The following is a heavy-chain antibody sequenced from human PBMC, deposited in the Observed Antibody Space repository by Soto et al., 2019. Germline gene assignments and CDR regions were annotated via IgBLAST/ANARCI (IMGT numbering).Heavy chain of an antibody. D-gene: IGHD3-10*01. CDR1: GGTFSSYA. J-gene: IGHJ6*02. CDR3: ARDRNYYGSGSYLDV. V-gene: IGHV1-69*13. CDR2: IIPIFGTA. Sequence: GASVKVSCKASGGTFSSYAISWVRQAPGQGLEWMGGIIPIFGTANYAQKFQGRVTITADGSTSTAYMELSSLRSEDTAVYYCARDRNYYGSGSYLDVWGQGTTVTVSS.